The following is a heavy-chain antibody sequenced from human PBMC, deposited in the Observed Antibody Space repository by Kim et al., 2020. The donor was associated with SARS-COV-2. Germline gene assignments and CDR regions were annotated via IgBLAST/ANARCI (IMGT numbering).Heavy chain of an antibody. CDR1: GFTVSANY. V-gene: IGHV3-66*04. CDR2: IYSGGST. Sequence: GGSLRLSCAASGFTVSANYMGWVRQAPGKGLGWVSVIYSGGSTYYVDSVTGRFIISRDSSKNTLYLQMNSLRAEDTAVYYCARRPGSSGGYWGQGTLVTVSS. J-gene: IGHJ4*02. D-gene: IGHD6-13*01. CDR3: ARRPGSSGGY.